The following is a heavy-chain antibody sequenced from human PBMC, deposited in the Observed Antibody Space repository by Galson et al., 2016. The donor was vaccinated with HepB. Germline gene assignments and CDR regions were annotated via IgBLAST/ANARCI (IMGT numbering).Heavy chain of an antibody. V-gene: IGHV1-46*01. D-gene: IGHD3-9*01. Sequence: SVKVYCKASGYTFTSYYMHWVRQAPGQGLEWMGIINPSGGSTSYAQKFQGRVTMTRDTSTSTVYMELSSLRSEDTAVYYCARDIIPKDISTGYYGGSEYWGQGTLVTVSS. CDR1: GYTFTSYY. J-gene: IGHJ4*02. CDR3: ARDIIPKDISTGYYGGSEY. CDR2: INPSGGST.